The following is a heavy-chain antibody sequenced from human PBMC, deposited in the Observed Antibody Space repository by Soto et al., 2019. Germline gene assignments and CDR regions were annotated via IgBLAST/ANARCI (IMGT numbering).Heavy chain of an antibody. CDR1: GFTFDDYA. J-gene: IGHJ6*03. CDR2: ISWNSGSI. Sequence: GGSLRLSCAASGFTFDDYAMHWVRQAPGKGLEWVSGISWNSGSIGYADSVKGRFTISRDNAKNSLYLQMNSLRAEDTALYYCAKDGYSSSRQIYYYYYYMDVWGKGTTVTVSS. CDR3: AKDGYSSSRQIYYYYYYMDV. D-gene: IGHD6-13*01. V-gene: IGHV3-9*01.